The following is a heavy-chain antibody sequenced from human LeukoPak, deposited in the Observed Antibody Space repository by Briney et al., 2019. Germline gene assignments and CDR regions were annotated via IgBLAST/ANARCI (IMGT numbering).Heavy chain of an antibody. CDR2: TSGSSSYK. D-gene: IGHD3-10*01. CDR3: ARDGGPDDYGSGSYTPDY. V-gene: IGHV3-21*01. J-gene: IGHJ4*02. CDR1: GFTFRTYS. Sequence: PGGSLRLSCAASGFTFRTYSMNWVREAPGKGLEWDSLTSGSSSYKYYADSVKGRFTISRDNAKNSLYLQMNSLRVEDTAVYYCARDGGPDDYGSGSYTPDYWGQGTLVTVSS.